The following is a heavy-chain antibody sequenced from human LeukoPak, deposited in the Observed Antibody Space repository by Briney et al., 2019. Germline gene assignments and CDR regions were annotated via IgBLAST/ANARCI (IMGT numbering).Heavy chain of an antibody. CDR3: ARAPHPTVAAPFDY. CDR1: GFTFSSYS. J-gene: IGHJ4*02. D-gene: IGHD4-23*01. Sequence: GGSLRLSCVASGFTFSSYSMNWVRQAPGKGLEWVSSISSSSSYIYYADSVKGRFTISRDNAKNSLYLQMNSLRAEDTAVYYCARAPHPTVAAPFDYWGQGTLVTVSS. V-gene: IGHV3-21*01. CDR2: ISSSSSYI.